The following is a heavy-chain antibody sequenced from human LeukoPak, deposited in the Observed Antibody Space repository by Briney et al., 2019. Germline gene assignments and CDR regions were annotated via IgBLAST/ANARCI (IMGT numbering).Heavy chain of an antibody. D-gene: IGHD3-10*01. J-gene: IGHJ4*02. CDR2: INPSGGST. CDR3: ARVMVRGVFDDTRFDY. Sequence: ASVKVSCKASGYTFTSYYMHWVRQAPGQGLEWMGIINPSGGSTSYAQKFQGRVTMTRDTSTSTVYMELSSLRSEDTAVYYCARVMVRGVFDDTRFDYWGQGTLVTVSS. V-gene: IGHV1-46*01. CDR1: GYTFTSYY.